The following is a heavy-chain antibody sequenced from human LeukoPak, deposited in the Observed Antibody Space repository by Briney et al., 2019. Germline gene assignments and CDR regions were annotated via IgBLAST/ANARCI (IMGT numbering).Heavy chain of an antibody. CDR2: IKQDGSEK. V-gene: IGHV3-7*01. J-gene: IGHJ6*03. Sequence: GGSLRLSCAASGFTFSSYWMSWVRQAPGKGLEWVANIKQDGSEKYYVDSVKGRFTISRDNAKNSLYLQMNSLRAEDTAVYYCARLGYSSSWGYNYYYYYYMDVWGKGTTVTVSS. CDR3: ARLGYSSSWGYNYYYYYYMDV. CDR1: GFTFSSYW. D-gene: IGHD6-13*01.